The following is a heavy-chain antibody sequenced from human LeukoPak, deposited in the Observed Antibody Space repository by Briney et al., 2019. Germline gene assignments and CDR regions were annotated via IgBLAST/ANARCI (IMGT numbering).Heavy chain of an antibody. CDR1: GFAFSSFA. V-gene: IGHV3-23*01. CDR2: INGGGNTT. CDR3: TKELHVAVAVADYYYFYMDV. D-gene: IGHD6-19*01. Sequence: GGSLTLSCPASGFAFSSFAMGWVRQSPGKGLEWLSTINGGGNTTFYADSVKGRFTISRDNSKNTLYLHMDGLRHDDTAIYYCTKELHVAVAVADYYYFYMDVWGRGTAVSVSS. J-gene: IGHJ6*03.